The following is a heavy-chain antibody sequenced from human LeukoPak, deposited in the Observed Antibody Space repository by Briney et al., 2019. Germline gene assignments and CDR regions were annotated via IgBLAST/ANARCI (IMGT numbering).Heavy chain of an antibody. J-gene: IGHJ3*02. D-gene: IGHD3-10*01. Sequence: PGGSLRLSCAASGFTVSSTYMSWVRQAPGKGLEWVSVIYSGGSTYYADSVKGRFTISRDNSKNTLYLQMNSLRAEDTAVYYCAREPRGGAFDIWGQGTMVTVSS. CDR3: AREPRGGAFDI. CDR1: GFTVSSTY. V-gene: IGHV3-53*01. CDR2: IYSGGST.